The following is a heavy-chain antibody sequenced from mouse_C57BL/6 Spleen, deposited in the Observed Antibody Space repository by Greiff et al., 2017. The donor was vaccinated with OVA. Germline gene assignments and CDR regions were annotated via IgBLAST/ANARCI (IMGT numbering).Heavy chain of an antibody. D-gene: IGHD1-1*01. Sequence: EVQGVESGGGLVKPGGSLKLSCAASGFTFSSYAMSWVRQTPEKRLEWVATISDGGSYTYYPDNVKGRFTISRDNAKNNLYLQMSHLKSEDTAMYYCAREWDYYGSSYYFDYWGQGTTLTVSS. V-gene: IGHV5-4*01. CDR2: ISDGGSYT. CDR1: GFTFSSYA. CDR3: AREWDYYGSSYYFDY. J-gene: IGHJ2*01.